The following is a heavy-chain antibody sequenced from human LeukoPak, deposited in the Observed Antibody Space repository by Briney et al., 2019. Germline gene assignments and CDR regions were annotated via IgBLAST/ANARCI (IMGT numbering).Heavy chain of an antibody. D-gene: IGHD2/OR15-2a*01. CDR3: ARDSTPLDY. Sequence: ASVTVSCKASGYTFTGNYMHWLRQAPGQGLEWMGWINPNSGGTDYAQKFQGRVSMTRDTSISTTYMELSSLTSDDTAVYYCARDSTPLDYWGQGTLVIVSS. J-gene: IGHJ4*02. CDR1: GYTFTGNY. CDR2: INPNSGGT. V-gene: IGHV1-2*02.